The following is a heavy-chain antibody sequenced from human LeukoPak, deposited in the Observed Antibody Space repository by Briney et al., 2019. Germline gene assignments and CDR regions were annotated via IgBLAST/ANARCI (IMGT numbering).Heavy chain of an antibody. CDR3: ARRRGNSGYDTHFDF. J-gene: IGHJ4*02. CDR1: GFTFSDYY. D-gene: IGHD5-12*01. Sequence: PGGSLRLSCAASGFTFSDYYMSWIRQAPGKGLEWVAYISVSGTSLYYPDSLKGRFVISRDNAKNLLYLQVNSLRVEDTAVYYCARRRGNSGYDTHFDFWGQGTLVTVFS. V-gene: IGHV3-11*01. CDR2: ISVSGTSL.